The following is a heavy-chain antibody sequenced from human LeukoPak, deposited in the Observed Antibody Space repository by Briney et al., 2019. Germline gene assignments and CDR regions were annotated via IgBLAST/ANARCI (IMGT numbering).Heavy chain of an antibody. CDR2: INPNSGGT. V-gene: IGHV1-2*02. CDR3: ARSEYCSSTSCYHEAFDL. Sequence: ASVKVSCKASGYTFTGYYMHWVRQAPGQGLEWMGWINPNSGGTNYAQKFQGRVTMTRDTSISTAYMELSRLRSDDTAVYYCARSEYCSSTSCYHEAFDLWGQGTLVTVSS. CDR1: GYTFTGYY. D-gene: IGHD2-2*01. J-gene: IGHJ5*02.